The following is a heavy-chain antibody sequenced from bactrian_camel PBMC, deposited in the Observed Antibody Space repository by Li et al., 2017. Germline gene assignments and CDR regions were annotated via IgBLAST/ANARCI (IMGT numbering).Heavy chain of an antibody. Sequence: VQLVESGGGSVQAGGSLRLSCEVSGRLDGTNCIGWFRQYPGKEREGVASIYIGGGATYYADSVKGRFTISKDNAKSMLYLQMNSLKPGDTAVYYCAADGGVSDYVPRPFAYWGQGTQVTVS. V-gene: IGHV3S54*01. D-gene: IGHD4*01. CDR2: IYIGGGAT. J-gene: IGHJ6*01. CDR1: GRLDGTNC. CDR3: AADGGVSDYVPRPFAY.